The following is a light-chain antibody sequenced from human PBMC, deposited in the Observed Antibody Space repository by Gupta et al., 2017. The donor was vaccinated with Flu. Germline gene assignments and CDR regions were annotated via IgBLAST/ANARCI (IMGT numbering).Light chain of an antibody. CDR3: SSYAGSNPYV. V-gene: IGLV2-8*01. CDR2: KVS. J-gene: IGLJ1*01. CDR1: SSDVGGYNY. Sequence: QPAPTQPPTASGSPGQSVTISCTGTSSDVGGYNYVSWYQQHPGKAPKLMIYKVSRRPSGVAGRFSGSKSGNAASLTVSVLQAEDEADYYCSSYAGSNPYVFGTGTKVTVL.